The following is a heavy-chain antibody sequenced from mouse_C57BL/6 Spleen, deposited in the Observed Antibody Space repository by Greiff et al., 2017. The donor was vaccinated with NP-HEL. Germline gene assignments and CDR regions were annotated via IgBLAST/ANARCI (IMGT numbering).Heavy chain of an antibody. CDR3: ARRGDYYGSVYAMDY. J-gene: IGHJ4*01. CDR1: GYTFTSYW. D-gene: IGHD1-1*01. Sequence: QVQLQQPGAELVKPGASVKLFCKASGYTFTSYWMHWVKQRPGQGLEWIGMIHPNSGSTNYNEKFKSKATMTVDKSSSTAYMQLSSLTSEDSAVYYCARRGDYYGSVYAMDYWGQGTSVTVSS. CDR2: IHPNSGST. V-gene: IGHV1-64*01.